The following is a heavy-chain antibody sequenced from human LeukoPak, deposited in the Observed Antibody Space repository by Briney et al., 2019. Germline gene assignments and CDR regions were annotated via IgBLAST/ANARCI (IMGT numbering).Heavy chain of an antibody. CDR1: GFTFSNYA. CDR3: ARDTVAGQIYFDH. Sequence: GGSLRLSCAASGFTFSNYAMHWVRQAPGKGLEGVSFINTSDTTIHYADSVKGRFTVSRDNAKNSLFLQMDSLRVEDTAVYSCARDTVAGQIYFDHWGQGTLVTVSS. V-gene: IGHV3-48*04. D-gene: IGHD6-19*01. CDR2: INTSDTTI. J-gene: IGHJ4*02.